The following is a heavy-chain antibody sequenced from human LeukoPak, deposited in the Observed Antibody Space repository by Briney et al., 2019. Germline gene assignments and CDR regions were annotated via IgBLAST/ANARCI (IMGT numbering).Heavy chain of an antibody. CDR1: GFTFSSYY. CDR3: ARGHDILTGYGPLSFDP. D-gene: IGHD3-9*01. J-gene: IGHJ5*02. V-gene: IGHV3-7*01. CDR2: IKQDGSEK. Sequence: GGSLRLSCAASGFTFSSYYMTWVRLPPGKGLEWVANIKQDGSEKYYVDSVKGRFTISRDNAKNSLYLQMNSLTAEDTAVYYCARGHDILTGYGPLSFDPWGQGTQVTVSS.